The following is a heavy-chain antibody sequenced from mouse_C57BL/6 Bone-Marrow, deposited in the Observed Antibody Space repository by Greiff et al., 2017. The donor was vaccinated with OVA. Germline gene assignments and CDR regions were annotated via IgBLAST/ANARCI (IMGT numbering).Heavy chain of an antibody. CDR1: GFTFSDYG. D-gene: IGHD1-1*01. V-gene: IGHV5-17*01. Sequence: SGGGLVKPGGSLKLSCAASGFTFSDYGMHWVRQAPEKGLEWVAYISSGSSTIYYADTVKGRFTISRDNAKNTLFLQMTSLRSEDTAMYYCARPGYYGSSDYAMDYWGQGTSVTVSS. CDR2: ISSGSSTI. J-gene: IGHJ4*01. CDR3: ARPGYYGSSDYAMDY.